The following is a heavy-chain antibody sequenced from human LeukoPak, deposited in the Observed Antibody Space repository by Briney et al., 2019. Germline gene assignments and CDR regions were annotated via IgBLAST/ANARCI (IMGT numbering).Heavy chain of an antibody. CDR1: GFTFSIYG. V-gene: IGHV3-23*01. CDR3: AKSYLLQLPGH. D-gene: IGHD6-6*01. CDR2: ISPGADIT. Sequence: PGGSLRLSCAASGFTFSIYGMNWVRQAPGKGLEWVSGISPGADITYYVDSVKGRFTISRDNSKNTLYLQMNSLRAEDTAVYYCAKSYLLQLPGHWGQGTLVTVSS. J-gene: IGHJ4*02.